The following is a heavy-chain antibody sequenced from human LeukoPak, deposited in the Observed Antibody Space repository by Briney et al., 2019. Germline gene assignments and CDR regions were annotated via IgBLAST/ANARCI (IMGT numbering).Heavy chain of an antibody. J-gene: IGHJ4*02. V-gene: IGHV3-30*02. CDR1: GFTFNNNA. D-gene: IGHD1-1*01. CDR2: IRYDGSNE. Sequence: PGGSLRLSCVASGFTFNNNAMHWVRQAPGKGLEWVACIRYDGSNEYYADSVKGRFTISRDNSKNTLYLQMNNVRAEDTAVYYCAKVYLPGDGTSAFDYWGQGTLVTVSS. CDR3: AKVYLPGDGTSAFDY.